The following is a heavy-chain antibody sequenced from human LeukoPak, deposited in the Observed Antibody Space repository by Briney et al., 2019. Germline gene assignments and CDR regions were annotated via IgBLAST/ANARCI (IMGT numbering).Heavy chain of an antibody. Sequence: GGSLRLSCAASGFTFSSYSMNWVRQAPGKGLEWVSYISSSSSTIYYADSVKGRYTISRDNAKNSLYLQMNSLRAEDTAVYYCARDPYYDILTGYYPYGMDVWGQETTVTVSS. CDR2: ISSSSSTI. CDR3: ARDPYYDILTGYYPYGMDV. V-gene: IGHV3-48*01. D-gene: IGHD3-9*01. J-gene: IGHJ6*02. CDR1: GFTFSSYS.